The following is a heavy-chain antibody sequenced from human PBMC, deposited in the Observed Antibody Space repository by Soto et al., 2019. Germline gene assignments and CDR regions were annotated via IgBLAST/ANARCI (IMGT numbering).Heavy chain of an antibody. CDR2: IYYSGST. CDR3: ASSGTTVTSESYCFDP. J-gene: IGHJ5*02. D-gene: IGHD4-4*01. CDR1: GGSISSGGYY. V-gene: IGHV4-31*03. Sequence: QVQLQESGPGLVKPSQTLSLTCTVSGGSISSGGYYWSWIRQHPGKGLEWIGYIYYSGSTYYNPSLKSRVTISVDTSKNQFSLKLSSVTAADTAVYYCASSGTTVTSESYCFDPWGQGTLVTVSS.